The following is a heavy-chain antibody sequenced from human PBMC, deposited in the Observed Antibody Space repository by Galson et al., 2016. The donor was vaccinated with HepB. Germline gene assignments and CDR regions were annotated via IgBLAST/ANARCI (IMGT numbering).Heavy chain of an antibody. D-gene: IGHD5-24*01. Sequence: SLRLSCAASGFMFENFPMHWVRQAPGKGLEWVSGTSWSSGTIDYADSVQGRFTISRDNAKNSLYLHMTSLRPEDTAFYYCVKGKATIDFWGQGTLVIVS. V-gene: IGHV3-9*01. J-gene: IGHJ4*02. CDR2: TSWSSGTI. CDR3: VKGKATIDF. CDR1: GFMFENFP.